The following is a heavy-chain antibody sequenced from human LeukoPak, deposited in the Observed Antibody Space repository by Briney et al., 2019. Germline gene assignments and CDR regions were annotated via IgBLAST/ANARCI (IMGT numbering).Heavy chain of an antibody. J-gene: IGHJ4*02. CDR1: GYTFSVYY. V-gene: IGHV1-2*02. D-gene: IGHD2-15*01. CDR2: INRSSSSI. Sequence: GGSVRVSCKASGYTFSVYYMHWVRQAPGQGLEWIGWINRSSSSIIYAEKVQGRVTMSRDKSMSSAYMQLSSLRADDTAVFYCARAEGSGGDCYSGYWGKGTLVTISS. CDR3: ARAEGSGGDCYSGY.